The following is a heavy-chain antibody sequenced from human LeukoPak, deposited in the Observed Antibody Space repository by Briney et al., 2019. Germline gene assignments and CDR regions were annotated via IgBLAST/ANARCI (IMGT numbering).Heavy chain of an antibody. V-gene: IGHV4-34*01. CDR1: GGSFSGYY. D-gene: IGHD3-10*01. CDR3: ARLPLYYYGSGSSFDY. J-gene: IGHJ4*02. Sequence: KTSETLSLTCAVYGGSFSGYYWSWIRQPPGKGLEWIGEINHSGSTNYNPSLKSRVTISVDTSKNQFSLKLSSVTAADTAVYYCARLPLYYYGSGSSFDYWGQGTLVTVSS. CDR2: INHSGST.